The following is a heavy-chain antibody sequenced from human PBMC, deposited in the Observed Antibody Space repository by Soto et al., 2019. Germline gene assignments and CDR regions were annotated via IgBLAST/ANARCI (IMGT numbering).Heavy chain of an antibody. D-gene: IGHD4-17*01. Sequence: QAQMVQSGAELKEPGASVKVSCKASGYTFTTYGGSWVRQAPGQGLEWVGEISTHTGDTLYAQKFKGRGTLTTATAKSTGYMEVGSLRSDAAAVYYCARDVGVCAYGPGIRGMDVGGQGTTVTVCS. CDR2: ISTHTGDT. CDR1: GYTFTTYG. V-gene: IGHV1-18*01. CDR3: ARDVGVCAYGPGIRGMDV. J-gene: IGHJ6*02.